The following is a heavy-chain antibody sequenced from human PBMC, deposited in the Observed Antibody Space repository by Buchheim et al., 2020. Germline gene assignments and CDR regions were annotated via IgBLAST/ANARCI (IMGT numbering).Heavy chain of an antibody. CDR1: GFTFSNAW. D-gene: IGHD3-10*01. Sequence: EVQLVESGGGLVKPGGSLRLSCAASGFTFSNAWMSWVRQAPGKGLEWVGRIKSKTDGGTTDYAAPVKGRFTISRDDSKNTLYLQMNSLKTEDTAVYYCTTVITMVRRVIITSGYYYGMDVWGQVTT. CDR2: IKSKTDGGTT. J-gene: IGHJ6*02. V-gene: IGHV3-15*01. CDR3: TTVITMVRRVIITSGYYYGMDV.